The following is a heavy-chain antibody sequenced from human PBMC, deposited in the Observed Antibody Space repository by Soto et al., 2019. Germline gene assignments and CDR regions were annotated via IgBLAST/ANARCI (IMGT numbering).Heavy chain of an antibody. CDR1: GFTFSSYG. CDR3: AKDLGYCSGGSCYSSPLDY. J-gene: IGHJ4*02. D-gene: IGHD2-15*01. CDR2: ISYDGSNK. V-gene: IGHV3-30*18. Sequence: GGSLRLSCAASGFTFSSYGIHWVRQAPGKGLEWVAVISYDGSNKYYADSVKGRFTISRDNSKNTLYLQMNSLRAEDTAVYYCAKDLGYCSGGSCYSSPLDYWGQGTLVTVS.